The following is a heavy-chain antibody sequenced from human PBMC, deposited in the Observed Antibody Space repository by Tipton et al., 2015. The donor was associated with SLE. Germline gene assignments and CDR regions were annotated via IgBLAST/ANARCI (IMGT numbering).Heavy chain of an antibody. CDR2: IYFSGST. CDR3: ARGGYYDILTGYHDAFDF. Sequence: TLSLTCTVSGGSITSSNYYWGWIRQPPGKGLEWIGGIYFSGSTYYNPSLKSRVTTSVDTSKNHFSLRLSSVTAADTAVYYCARGGYYDILTGYHDAFDFWGQGTMVIVSS. J-gene: IGHJ3*01. V-gene: IGHV4-39*07. D-gene: IGHD3-9*01. CDR1: GGSITSSNYY.